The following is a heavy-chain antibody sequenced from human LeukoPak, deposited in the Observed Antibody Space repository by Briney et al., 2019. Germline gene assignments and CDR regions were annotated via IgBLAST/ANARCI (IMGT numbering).Heavy chain of an antibody. CDR2: INHSGST. CDR3: ARGKDYYYYYMDV. CDR1: GGSISNYY. J-gene: IGHJ6*03. Sequence: PSETLSLTCTVSGGSISNYYWSWIRQPPGKGLEWIGEINHSGSTNYNPSLKSRVTISVDTSKNQFSLKLSSVTAADTAVYYCARGKDYYYYYMDVWGKGTTVTVSS. V-gene: IGHV4-34*01.